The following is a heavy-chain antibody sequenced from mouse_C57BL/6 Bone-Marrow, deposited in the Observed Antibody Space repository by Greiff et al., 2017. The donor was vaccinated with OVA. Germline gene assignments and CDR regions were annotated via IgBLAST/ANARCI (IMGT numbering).Heavy chain of an antibody. Sequence: VQLQQSGPELVKPGASVKISCKASGYTFTDYYINWVKQRPGQGLEWIGWIFPGSGSTYYNEKFKGKATLTVDKSSSTAYMLLSSLTSEDSAVYFCARWGYYGSSSSFDYWGQGTTLTVSS. CDR1: GYTFTDYY. CDR3: ARWGYYGSSSSFDY. J-gene: IGHJ2*01. V-gene: IGHV1-75*01. CDR2: IFPGSGST. D-gene: IGHD1-1*01.